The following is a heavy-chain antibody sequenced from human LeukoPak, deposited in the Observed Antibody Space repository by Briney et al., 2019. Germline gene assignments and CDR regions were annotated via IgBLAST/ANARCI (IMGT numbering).Heavy chain of an antibody. J-gene: IGHJ4*02. D-gene: IGHD4/OR15-4a*01. CDR3: ARVFGAGYSDY. CDR2: IRYDANNV. V-gene: IGHV3-30*02. CDR1: GFTFSNFG. Sequence: PGGSLRLSCAASGFTFSNFGMHWVRQAPGKGLEWVSFIRYDANNVYYADSVKGRVTISRDNAKNSLYLQMNSLRAEDTAVYYCARVFGAGYSDYWGQGTLVTVSS.